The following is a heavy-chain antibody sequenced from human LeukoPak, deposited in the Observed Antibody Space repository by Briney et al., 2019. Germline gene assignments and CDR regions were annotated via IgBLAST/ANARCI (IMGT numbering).Heavy chain of an antibody. V-gene: IGHV1-18*01. CDR2: ISAYNGST. CDR1: GYTFTSYG. J-gene: IGHJ4*02. Sequence: ASVKVSCKASGYTFTSYGISWVRQAPGQGLEWMGWISAYNGSTNYAQKLQGRVTMTTDTSTSTAYMELRSLRSDDTAVYYCARGYCSSTSCYNFDYWGQGTLVTVSS. CDR3: ARGYCSSTSCYNFDY. D-gene: IGHD2-2*02.